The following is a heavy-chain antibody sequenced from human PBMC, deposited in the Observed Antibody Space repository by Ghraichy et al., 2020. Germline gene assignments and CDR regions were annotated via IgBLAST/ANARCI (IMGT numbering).Heavy chain of an antibody. CDR1: GGSISGYY. CDR2: INTSGTT. V-gene: IGHV4-4*07. D-gene: IGHD4-17*01. CDR3: ARGNLPDYGDYVFDC. Sequence: SETLSLTCTVSGGSISGYYWSWIRQTAGRGLEWIGRINTSGTTSYNPSLKSRVTLSVDTSKNRFSLNLYSVTAADTAMYYCARGNLPDYGDYVFDCWGQGTLVTVSS. J-gene: IGHJ4*02.